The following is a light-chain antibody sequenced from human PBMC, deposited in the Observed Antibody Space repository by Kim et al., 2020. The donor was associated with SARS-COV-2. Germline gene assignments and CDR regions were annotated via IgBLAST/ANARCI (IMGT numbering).Light chain of an antibody. J-gene: IGKJ1*01. CDR1: QSIDDW. Sequence: ASVGDRVTITCRASQSIDDWLAWYQLKPGKAPKVLIYKASTLESGVPSRFSGSGSGTEFTLTISGLQPDDFATYYCQQYSTIWAFGQGTKVDIK. CDR3: QQYSTIWA. V-gene: IGKV1-5*03. CDR2: KAS.